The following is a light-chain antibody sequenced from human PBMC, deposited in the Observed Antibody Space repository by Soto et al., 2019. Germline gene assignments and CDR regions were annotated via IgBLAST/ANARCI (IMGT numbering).Light chain of an antibody. Sequence: QSVLTQPASVSGSPGQSITISCAGTSSDVGRYNYVSWYQQHPGKAPKLTVYEVNNRPSRVSNRFSGSKSGNTASLTISGLQAEDEADYYCSSFTSGSTLVFGGGTKVTVL. J-gene: IGLJ2*01. CDR3: SSFTSGSTLV. CDR2: EVN. V-gene: IGLV2-14*01. CDR1: SSDVGRYNY.